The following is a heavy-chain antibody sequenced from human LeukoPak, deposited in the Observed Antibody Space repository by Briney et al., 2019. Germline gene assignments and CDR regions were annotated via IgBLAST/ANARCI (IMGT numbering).Heavy chain of an antibody. Sequence: GSLRLSCAASGFTFSNYAMTWVRQAPGKGLEWVSAITTSGGSTYNADSVKGRFTISRDTSKNTLYLQMNSLRAEDTAVYYCAKYCSGGSCYSGLYWGQGTLVTVSS. CDR3: AKYCSGGSCYSGLY. J-gene: IGHJ4*02. V-gene: IGHV3-23*01. CDR1: GFTFSNYA. CDR2: ITTSGGST. D-gene: IGHD2-15*01.